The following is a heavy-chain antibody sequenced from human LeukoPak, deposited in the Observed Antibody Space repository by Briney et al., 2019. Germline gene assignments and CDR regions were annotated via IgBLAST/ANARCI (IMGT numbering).Heavy chain of an antibody. CDR2: ITSKTNSYAT. J-gene: IGHJ3*02. Sequence: GGSLRLSCAASGFTFSGFIIHWVRQAPGKGLEWIGRITSKTNSYATAYAASVKGRFTVSRDDSKKTAYLQMNSLKTEDTAVYYCAAGITLVRGGTFDIWGQGTMVIVSS. CDR3: AAGITLVRGGTFDI. CDR1: GFTFSGFI. D-gene: IGHD3-10*01. V-gene: IGHV3-73*01.